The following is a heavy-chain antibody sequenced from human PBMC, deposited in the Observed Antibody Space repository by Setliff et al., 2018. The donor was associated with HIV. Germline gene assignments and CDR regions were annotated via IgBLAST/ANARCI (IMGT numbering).Heavy chain of an antibody. D-gene: IGHD6-19*01. CDR2: IYHSGST. CDR3: ARRPAGAVAGGYGMDV. CDR1: NYSISSAYY. J-gene: IGHJ6*02. Sequence: SETLSLTCAVSNYSISSAYYWGWIRHPPGKGLEWIGSIYHSGSTYYNPSLKSRVTISVDTSKNQFSLKLSSVTAADTAVYYCARRPAGAVAGGYGMDVGGQGTTVTVSS. V-gene: IGHV4-38-2*01.